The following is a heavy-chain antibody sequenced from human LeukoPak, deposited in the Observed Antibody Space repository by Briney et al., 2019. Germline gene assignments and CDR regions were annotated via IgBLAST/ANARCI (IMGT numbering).Heavy chain of an antibody. Sequence: SVKVSCKASGGTFSSYAISWVRQAPGQGLEWMGGIIPIFGTANYAQKFQGRVTITTDESTSTAYMELSSLRSEDTAVYYCARDSERLGNWFDPWGQGTLVIVSS. CDR3: ARDSERLGNWFDP. V-gene: IGHV1-69*05. CDR2: IIPIFGTA. D-gene: IGHD1-1*01. J-gene: IGHJ5*02. CDR1: GGTFSSYA.